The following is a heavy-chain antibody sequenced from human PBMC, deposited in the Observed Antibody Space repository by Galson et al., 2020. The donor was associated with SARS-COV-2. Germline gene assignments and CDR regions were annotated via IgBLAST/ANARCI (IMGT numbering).Heavy chain of an antibody. J-gene: IGHJ6*02. V-gene: IGHV4-4*07. CDR1: GDSITYSY. D-gene: IGHD1-1*01. CDR2: VYSSGST. Sequence: ETSETLSLTCTVSGDSITYSYWNWIRQPAGKGLEWIGRVYSSGSTNYNPSLKSRVTMSVDTSKNKFSLKLSSVTAADTAVYYCARGMGLVNGYFHHAMDVWGQGTTVTVS. CDR3: ARGMGLVNGYFHHAMDV.